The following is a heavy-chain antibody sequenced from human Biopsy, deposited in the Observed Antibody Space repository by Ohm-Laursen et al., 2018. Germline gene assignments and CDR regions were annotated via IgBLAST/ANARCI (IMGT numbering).Heavy chain of an antibody. CDR2: IYSGGDT. V-gene: IGHV3-66*01. Sequence: SLRLSCSASGFTVYNNYMTWVRQAPGKGLEWVSLIYSGGDTRYADSVMGRFTISRDNAKNTLHLQMNSLKAEDTAVYYCTGDSGGLGDYWGQGTLVTVSS. J-gene: IGHJ4*02. CDR3: TGDSGGLGDY. D-gene: IGHD4/OR15-4a*01. CDR1: GFTVYNNY.